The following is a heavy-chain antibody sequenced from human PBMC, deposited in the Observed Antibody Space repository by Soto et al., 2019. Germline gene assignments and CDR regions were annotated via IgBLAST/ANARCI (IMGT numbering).Heavy chain of an antibody. CDR1: GYTFSSYW. V-gene: IGHV5-51*01. CDR3: ARGGVSTRTFDE. D-gene: IGHD3-3*01. J-gene: IGHJ4*02. CDR2: IYPSDSDT. Sequence: GESLKISCQAPGYTFSSYWIAWVRQMPGKGLELMGIIYPSDSDTRYRPSFQGQVTISADKSISSAYLQWSSLRASDTAMYYWARGGVSTRTFDEWGKGTKVTV.